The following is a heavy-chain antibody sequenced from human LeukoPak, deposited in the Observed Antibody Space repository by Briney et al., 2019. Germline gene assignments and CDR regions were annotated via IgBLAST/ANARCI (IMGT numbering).Heavy chain of an antibody. D-gene: IGHD6-13*01. J-gene: IGHJ4*02. CDR3: AKRGHYSINWYHYFDY. V-gene: IGHV3-30*18. CDR1: GFTFTTYG. Sequence: GGSLRLSCAASGFTFTTYGLHWVRQAPGKGLEWVAAIASNGGSEYYADSVKGRFTISRDNSKNTLFLQMNNLRPDDTAVYYCAKRGHYSINWYHYFDYWGQGTLVTVSS. CDR2: IASNGGSE.